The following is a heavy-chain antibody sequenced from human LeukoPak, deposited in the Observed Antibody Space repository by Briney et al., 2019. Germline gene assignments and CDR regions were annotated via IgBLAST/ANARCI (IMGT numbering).Heavy chain of an antibody. D-gene: IGHD5/OR15-5a*01. CDR2: IYSGGGT. CDR3: AKDIRLYADY. CDR1: GFTVSSNY. Sequence: PGGSLRLSCAASGFTVSSNYMSWVRQAPGKGLEWVSIIYSGGGTYYTDSVKGRFTISRDNSKNTMYLQMNSLRAEDTAVYYCAKDIRLYADYWGQGTLVTVSS. J-gene: IGHJ4*02. V-gene: IGHV3-53*01.